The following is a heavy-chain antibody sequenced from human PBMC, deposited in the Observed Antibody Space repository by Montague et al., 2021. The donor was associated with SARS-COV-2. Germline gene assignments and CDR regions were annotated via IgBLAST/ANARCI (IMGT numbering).Heavy chain of an antibody. Sequence: TLSLPFTFSFSSMSVSYWGWVRQPPGKVPEWIGNIYSSGSTHYNPSLKGRVTISVDTSKSQFSLRLTSVTAADTAVYYCVREGRSSAYAMDYWGQGTLVTVSS. V-gene: IGHV4-59*01. CDR1: FSSMSVSY. CDR3: VREGRSSAYAMDY. CDR2: IYSSGST. J-gene: IGHJ4*02. D-gene: IGHD3-22*01.